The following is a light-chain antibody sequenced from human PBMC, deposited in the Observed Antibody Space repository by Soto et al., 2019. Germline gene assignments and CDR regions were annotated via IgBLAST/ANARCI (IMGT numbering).Light chain of an antibody. J-gene: IGKJ3*01. CDR2: GAS. CDR3: QQYTGPTTT. Sequence: EIIWTQSPATLSLSPGERATLSCRASQTVSSNYLAWCQKRPGQDPRLLIYGASTRAAGIPDRFSGSGSGTDFTLTITRLETEDSAVYFCQQYTGPTTTFGQGTKVDIK. CDR1: QTVSSNY. V-gene: IGKV3-20*01.